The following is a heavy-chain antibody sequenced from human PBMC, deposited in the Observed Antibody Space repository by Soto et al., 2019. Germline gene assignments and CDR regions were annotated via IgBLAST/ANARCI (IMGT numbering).Heavy chain of an antibody. J-gene: IGHJ4*02. CDR2: INAGNGNT. Sequence: ASVKVSCKAPGYTFTSYAMHWVRQAPGQRLEWMGWINAGNGNTKYSQKFQGRVTITRDTSASTAYMELSSLRSEDTAVYYCARDTYYDFWSGYYLGYWGQGTLVTVSS. CDR1: GYTFTSYA. V-gene: IGHV1-3*01. CDR3: ARDTYYDFWSGYYLGY. D-gene: IGHD3-3*01.